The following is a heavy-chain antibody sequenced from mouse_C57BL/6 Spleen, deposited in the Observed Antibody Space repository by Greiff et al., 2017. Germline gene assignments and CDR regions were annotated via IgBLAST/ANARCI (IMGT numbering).Heavy chain of an antibody. D-gene: IGHD2-5*01. Sequence: VKVVESGAELVKPGASVKLSCKASGYTFTEYTIHWVKQRSGQGLEWIGWFYPGSGSIKYNEKFKDKATLTADKSSSTVYMELSRLTSEDSAVYFCARHEEAYYSNYFDYWGQGTTLTVSS. CDR2: FYPGSGSI. CDR1: GYTFTEYT. CDR3: ARHEEAYYSNYFDY. J-gene: IGHJ2*01. V-gene: IGHV1-62-2*01.